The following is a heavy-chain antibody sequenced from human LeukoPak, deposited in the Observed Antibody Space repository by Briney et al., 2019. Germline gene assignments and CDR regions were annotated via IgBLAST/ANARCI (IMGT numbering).Heavy chain of an antibody. CDR1: GFTFSNYA. V-gene: IGHV3-23*01. Sequence: QAGGSLRLSCAASGFTFSNYAMSWVRQAPGKGLEWVSGISGSGESTFYADSVRGRFTISRDNSKNTLYLQMNSLRAEDTAVYYCATHPGPMAKQKFDYWGQGTLVTVSS. CDR3: ATHPGPMAKQKFDY. D-gene: IGHD3-10*01. J-gene: IGHJ4*02. CDR2: ISGSGEST.